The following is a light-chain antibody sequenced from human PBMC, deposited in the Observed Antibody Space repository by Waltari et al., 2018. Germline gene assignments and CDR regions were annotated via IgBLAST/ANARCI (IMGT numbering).Light chain of an antibody. Sequence: QSALTQPASVSGSLGQSITISCTGISSDIGSYNYVSWYQQFPDRAPTLIIYDVTNRPSGVSNRFSGSKSANTASLTISGLQPEDAANYYCASYNPGSTVVFGGGTELTVL. J-gene: IGLJ3*02. CDR3: ASYNPGSTVV. V-gene: IGLV2-14*01. CDR2: DVT. CDR1: SSDIGSYNY.